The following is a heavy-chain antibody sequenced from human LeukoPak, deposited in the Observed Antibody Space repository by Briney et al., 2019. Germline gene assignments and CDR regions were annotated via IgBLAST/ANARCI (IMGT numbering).Heavy chain of an antibody. CDR2: ISYDGSNK. V-gene: IGHV3-30*18. CDR3: AKEAERLLYYYFDY. J-gene: IGHJ4*02. D-gene: IGHD3-3*01. Sequence: GGSLRLSCAASGFTFSSYGMHWVRQAPGKGLEWVAVISYDGSNKYYADSVKGRFTISRDNSKNTLYLQMNSLRAEDTAVYYCAKEAERLLYYYFDYWGQGTLVTVSS. CDR1: GFTFSSYG.